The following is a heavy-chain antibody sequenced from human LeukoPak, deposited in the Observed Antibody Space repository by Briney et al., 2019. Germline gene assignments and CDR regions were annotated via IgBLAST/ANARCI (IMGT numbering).Heavy chain of an antibody. CDR2: INPKNAGT. V-gene: IGHV1-2*02. CDR1: GYTFTSYG. Sequence: WASVKVSCKASGYTFTSYGISWVRQAPGQGLEWMGWINPKNAGTNYAQKFQGRVTMTRDTSTGTVCMELSRLRSDDTAVYYCARTLYIAAAPGGFDYWGQGTLVTVSS. CDR3: ARTLYIAAAPGGFDY. D-gene: IGHD6-13*01. J-gene: IGHJ4*02.